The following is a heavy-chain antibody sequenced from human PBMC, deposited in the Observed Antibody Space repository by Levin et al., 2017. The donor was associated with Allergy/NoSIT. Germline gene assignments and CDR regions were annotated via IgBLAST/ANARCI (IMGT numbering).Heavy chain of an antibody. CDR3: ARSPRLCSGGSCYPGQPPYYFDY. D-gene: IGHD2-15*01. CDR2: IYYSGST. CDR1: GGSISSYY. Sequence: SCTVSGGSISSYYWSWIRQPPGKGLEWIGYIYYSGSTNYNPSLKSRVTISVDTSKNQFSLKLSSVTAADTAVYYCARSPRLCSGGSCYPGQPPYYFDYWGQGTLVTVSS. J-gene: IGHJ4*02. V-gene: IGHV4-59*01.